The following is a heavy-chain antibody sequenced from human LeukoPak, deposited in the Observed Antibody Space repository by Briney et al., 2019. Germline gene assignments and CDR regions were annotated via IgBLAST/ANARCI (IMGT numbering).Heavy chain of an antibody. V-gene: IGHV1-69*13. Sequence: SVKVSCKASGYTFTNYAISWVRQAPGQGLEWMGGIIPIFGTANYAQNFQGRVTITADESTSTPYMELSNLRSEDTAVYYCARESTDYYDSSGYYYGPVYWGQGTLVTVSS. D-gene: IGHD3-22*01. CDR1: GYTFTNYA. CDR2: IIPIFGTA. J-gene: IGHJ4*02. CDR3: ARESTDYYDSSGYYYGPVY.